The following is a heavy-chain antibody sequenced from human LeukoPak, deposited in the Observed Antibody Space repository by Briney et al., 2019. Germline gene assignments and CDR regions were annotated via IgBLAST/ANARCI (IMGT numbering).Heavy chain of an antibody. CDR2: IYYSGST. J-gene: IGHJ4*02. D-gene: IGHD7-27*01. Sequence: ASETLSLTCTVSGGSISSYYWSWIRQPPGKGLEWIGYIYYSGSTNYNPSLKSRVTISVDTSKNQFSLKLSSVTAADTAVYYCARFSPRAMGNYLDFWGQGTLVTASS. CDR1: GGSISSYY. CDR3: ARFSPRAMGNYLDF. V-gene: IGHV4-59*12.